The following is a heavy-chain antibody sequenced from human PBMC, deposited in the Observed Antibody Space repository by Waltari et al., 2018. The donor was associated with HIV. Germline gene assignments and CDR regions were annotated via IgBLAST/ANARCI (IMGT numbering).Heavy chain of an antibody. J-gene: IGHJ5*02. Sequence: QITLKESGPTLVTPTQTLTLTCTFSGFSLSTSGVGVGWLRQPPRKALEWLALIYWNDDKRYSPSLKSRLTITKDTSKNQVVLTMTNMDPVDTATYYCAHGGGSGSYFYWFDPWGQGTLVTVSS. V-gene: IGHV2-5*01. CDR2: IYWNDDK. CDR3: AHGGGSGSYFYWFDP. D-gene: IGHD1-26*01. CDR1: GFSLSTSGVG.